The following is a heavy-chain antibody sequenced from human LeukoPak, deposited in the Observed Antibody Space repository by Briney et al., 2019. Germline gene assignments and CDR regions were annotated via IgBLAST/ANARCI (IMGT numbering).Heavy chain of an antibody. CDR1: GFTFSNYA. CDR2: IPGSGGNT. Sequence: GGSLRLSCAASGFTFSNYAMSWVRQAPGKGLEWVSAIPGSGGNTYYADSVKGRFTISRDDSKNKVFLQMNSLRAEDTAVYYCAKWGDYDVLTGYYVSDYWGQGTLVTVSS. CDR3: AKWGDYDVLTGYYVSDY. V-gene: IGHV3-23*01. J-gene: IGHJ4*02. D-gene: IGHD3-9*01.